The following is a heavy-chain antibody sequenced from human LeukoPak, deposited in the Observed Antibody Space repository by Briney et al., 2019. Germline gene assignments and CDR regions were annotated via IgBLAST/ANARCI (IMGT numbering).Heavy chain of an antibody. CDR1: GYSFRSYW. CDR2: INPGDPDT. D-gene: IGHD6-13*01. CDR3: ARLGSRWNFDY. J-gene: IGHJ4*01. Sequence: GESLKISCKGSGYSFRSYWIGWVRQMPGKGLEWMGSINPGDPDTRYSPSFQGQVTISTDKFINTAYLPWTNLKDSDTAIYYCARLGSRWNFDYWGHGTLVTVSS. V-gene: IGHV5-51*01.